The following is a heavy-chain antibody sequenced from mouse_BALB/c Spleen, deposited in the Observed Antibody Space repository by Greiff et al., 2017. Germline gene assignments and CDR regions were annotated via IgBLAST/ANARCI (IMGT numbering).Heavy chain of an antibody. D-gene: IGHD1-1*01. CDR2: ISTYYGDA. CDR3: ARDYYGSSDY. Sequence: QVQLQQSGAELVRPGVSVKISCKGSGYTFTDYAMHWVKQSHAKSLEWIGVISTYYGDASYNQKFKGKATMTVDKSSSTAYMELARLTSEDSAIYYCARDYYGSSDYWGQGTTLTVSS. CDR1: GYTFTDYA. V-gene: IGHV1S137*01. J-gene: IGHJ2*01.